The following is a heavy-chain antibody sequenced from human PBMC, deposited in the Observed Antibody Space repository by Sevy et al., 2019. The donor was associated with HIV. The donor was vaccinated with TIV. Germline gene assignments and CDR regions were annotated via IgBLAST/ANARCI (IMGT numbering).Heavy chain of an antibody. CDR1: GGTFSSYA. CDR3: ARDKDGFGTTATHNYYYYGMDV. D-gene: IGHD4-17*01. Sequence: ASVKVSCKASGGTFSSYAISWVRQAPGQGLEWMGGIIPIFGTANYAQKFQGRVTITADESTSTAYMELSSLRSEDTAVYYCARDKDGFGTTATHNYYYYGMDVWGQGTTVTVSS. V-gene: IGHV1-69*13. CDR2: IIPIFGTA. J-gene: IGHJ6*02.